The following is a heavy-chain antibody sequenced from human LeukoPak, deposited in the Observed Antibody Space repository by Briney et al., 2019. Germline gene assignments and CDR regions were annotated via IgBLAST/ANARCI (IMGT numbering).Heavy chain of an antibody. V-gene: IGHV3-9*03. CDR3: AKGRYSSGWYGAFDI. D-gene: IGHD6-19*01. CDR1: GFTFDDYA. Sequence: PGGSLRLSCAASGFTFDDYAMHWVRQAPGKGLEWVSGISWNSGSIGYADSVKGRFTISRDNAKNSLYLQMNSLRAEDMALYYCAKGRYSSGWYGAFDIWGQGTMVTVSS. J-gene: IGHJ3*02. CDR2: ISWNSGSI.